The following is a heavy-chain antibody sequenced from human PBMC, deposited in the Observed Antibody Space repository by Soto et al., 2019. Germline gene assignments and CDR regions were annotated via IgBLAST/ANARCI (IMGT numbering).Heavy chain of an antibody. CDR3: ARRYGGNFDY. J-gene: IGHJ4*02. CDR2: ISNDGSNK. D-gene: IGHD2-15*01. Sequence: PGGSLRLSCAASGFSFSTYGMHWVRQAPGKGLEWVAFISNDGSNKYYADSVKGRFTISRDNSKNQFSLKLSSVTAADTAVYYCARRYGGNFDYWGQGTLVTVSS. V-gene: IGHV3-30*03. CDR1: GFSFSTYG.